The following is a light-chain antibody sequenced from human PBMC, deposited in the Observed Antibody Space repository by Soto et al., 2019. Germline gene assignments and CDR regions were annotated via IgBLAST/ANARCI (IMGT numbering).Light chain of an antibody. CDR1: QSVSSSY. CDR3: QQYCSSST. CDR2: GAS. J-gene: IGKJ5*01. V-gene: IGKV3-20*01. Sequence: IGLTPSAGTVSLSPEERATLSCRASQSVSSSYLAWYQQKPGQAPRLLIYGASSRATGIPDRFSCSGSGTDFTLTISRLEPDDFGVYYCQQYCSSSTFCQGRRLEIK.